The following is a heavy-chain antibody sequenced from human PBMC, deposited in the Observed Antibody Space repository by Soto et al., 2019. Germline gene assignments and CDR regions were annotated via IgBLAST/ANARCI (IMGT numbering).Heavy chain of an antibody. CDR3: AKVYDSSGYYYEDAFDI. CDR2: ISGSGGST. Sequence: EVQLLESGGGLVQPGGSLRLSCAASGFTFSSYAMSWDRQAPGKGLEWVSAISGSGGSTYYADSVKGRFTISRDNSKNTLYLQMNSLRAEDTAVYDCAKVYDSSGYYYEDAFDIWGQGTMVTVSS. D-gene: IGHD3-22*01. V-gene: IGHV3-23*01. J-gene: IGHJ3*02. CDR1: GFTFSSYA.